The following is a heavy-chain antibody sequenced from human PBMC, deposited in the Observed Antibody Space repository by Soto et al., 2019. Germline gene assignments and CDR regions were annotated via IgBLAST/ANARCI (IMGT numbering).Heavy chain of an antibody. D-gene: IGHD2-2*01. V-gene: IGHV1-69*13. CDR3: ARGIVLVPAAIPSQGYYYYYYGMDV. J-gene: IGHJ6*02. Sequence: SVKVSCKASGGTFSSYAISWVRQAPGQGLEWMGGIIPIFGTANYAQKFQGRVTITADESTSTAYMELSSLRSEDTAVYYCARGIVLVPAAIPSQGYYYYYYGMDVWGQGTTVTAP. CDR2: IIPIFGTA. CDR1: GGTFSSYA.